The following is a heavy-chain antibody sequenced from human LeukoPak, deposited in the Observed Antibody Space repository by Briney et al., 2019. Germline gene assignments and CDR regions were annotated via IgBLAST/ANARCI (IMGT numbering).Heavy chain of an antibody. Sequence: GSLRLSCAASGFTFSSYWMSWIRQPAGKGLEWIGRIYSSETTKYNPSLKSRVTMSVDTSKNQFSLNLSSVTAADTAVYYCARLGTGLNLFDYWGQGTLVTVSS. D-gene: IGHD1-1*01. CDR3: ARLGTGLNLFDY. J-gene: IGHJ4*02. V-gene: IGHV4-4*07. CDR1: GFTFSSYW. CDR2: IYSSETT.